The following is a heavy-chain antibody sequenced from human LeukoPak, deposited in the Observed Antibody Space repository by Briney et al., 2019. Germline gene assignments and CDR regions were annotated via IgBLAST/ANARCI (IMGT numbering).Heavy chain of an antibody. V-gene: IGHV3-23*01. CDR1: GVTLSNYA. Sequence: GGSLRLSCVASGVTLSNYAMNWVRQAPGKGLEWVSVITGDTATIYYADSVRGRFTISRDNSKNMLYLQMNSLRAEDTATFYCVKDRKPDSRYNFDYWGQGTLVTVSS. D-gene: IGHD5-24*01. CDR2: ITGDTATI. J-gene: IGHJ4*02. CDR3: VKDRKPDSRYNFDY.